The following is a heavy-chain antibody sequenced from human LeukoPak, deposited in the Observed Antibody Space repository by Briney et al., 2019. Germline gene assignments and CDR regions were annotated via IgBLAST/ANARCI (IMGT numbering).Heavy chain of an antibody. D-gene: IGHD2-2*01. Sequence: GASVKVSCKASGYTFTSYGISWVRQAPGQGLEWMGWISAYNGNTNYAQKLQGRVTMTTDTSTSTAYMALRSLRSDDTAVYYCARAVRVVRGASSLSYTGYCSSTSCYDPWFDPWGQGTLVTVSS. CDR2: ISAYNGNT. J-gene: IGHJ5*02. CDR3: ARAVRVVRGASSLSYTGYCSSTSCYDPWFDP. CDR1: GYTFTSYG. V-gene: IGHV1-18*01.